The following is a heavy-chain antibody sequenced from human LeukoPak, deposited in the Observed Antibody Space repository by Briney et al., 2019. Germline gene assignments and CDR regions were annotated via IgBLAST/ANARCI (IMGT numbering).Heavy chain of an antibody. J-gene: IGHJ6*03. CDR3: TKIFCSYGICPMDV. CDR1: GFVFSIYA. Sequence: GGSLRLSCAAPGFVFSIYAMHWVRQTPGKGLEWVAAISYTGSDEYYADSVKGRFTISRDNSKNTLYLQMNSLRAEDTAVYYCTKIFCSYGICPMDVWGTGTTVIVSS. D-gene: IGHD3-9*01. CDR2: ISYTGSDE. V-gene: IGHV3-30*18.